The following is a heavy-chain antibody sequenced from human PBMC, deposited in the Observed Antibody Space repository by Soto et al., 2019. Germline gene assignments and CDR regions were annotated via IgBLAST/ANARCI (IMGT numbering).Heavy chain of an antibody. CDR3: AMAPYENSGYYDVRSFDN. Sequence: GGSLRLSCAASGFSFSHHVMTWVRQAPGKGLDYVSSLSDSGAYTYYADSVRGRFTISRENSKNMLYLQMDSLRADDTAVYYCAMAPYENSGYYDVRSFDNWGQGTLVTVSS. J-gene: IGHJ4*02. V-gene: IGHV3-23*01. CDR2: LSDSGAYT. CDR1: GFSFSHHV. D-gene: IGHD3-22*01.